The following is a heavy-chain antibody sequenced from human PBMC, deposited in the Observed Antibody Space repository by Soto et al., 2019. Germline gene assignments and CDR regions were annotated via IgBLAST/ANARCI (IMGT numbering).Heavy chain of an antibody. CDR2: ISAYNGNT. J-gene: IGHJ5*02. CDR1: GYTFTSYG. Sequence: ASVKVSCKASGYTFTSYGISWVRQAPGQGLEWMGWISAYNGNTNYAQKLQGRVTMTTDTSTSTAYMELRSLRSDDTAVYYCARESSGYDSGWFDPWGQGTLVTVSS. CDR3: ARESSGYDSGWFDP. D-gene: IGHD5-12*01. V-gene: IGHV1-18*01.